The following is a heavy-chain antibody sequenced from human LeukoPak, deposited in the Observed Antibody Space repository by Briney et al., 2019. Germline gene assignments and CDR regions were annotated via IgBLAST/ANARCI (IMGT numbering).Heavy chain of an antibody. D-gene: IGHD5-18*01. V-gene: IGHV1-69*04. Sequence: WASVKVSCKASGGTFSSYAISWVRQAPGQGLEWMGRIIPILGIANYAQKFQGRVTITADKSTSTAYMELSSLRSEDTAVYYCARSKDQVYSYVLAGPYYYYGMDVWGQGTTVTVSS. CDR1: GGTFSSYA. CDR3: ARSKDQVYSYVLAGPYYYYGMDV. CDR2: IIPILGIA. J-gene: IGHJ6*02.